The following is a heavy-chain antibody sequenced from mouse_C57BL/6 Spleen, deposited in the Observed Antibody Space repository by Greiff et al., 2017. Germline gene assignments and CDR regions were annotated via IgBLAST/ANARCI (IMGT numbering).Heavy chain of an antibody. CDR2: IYPGDGDT. CDR3: AYGNSIYYAMDY. D-gene: IGHD2-1*01. CDR1: GYAFSSSW. Sequence: QVQLKQSGPELVKPGASVKISCKASGYAFSSSWMNWVKQRPGKGLEWIGRIYPGDGDTNYNGKFKGKATLTADKSSSTAYMQLSSLTSEDSAVYFCAYGNSIYYAMDYWGQGTSVTVSS. V-gene: IGHV1-82*01. J-gene: IGHJ4*01.